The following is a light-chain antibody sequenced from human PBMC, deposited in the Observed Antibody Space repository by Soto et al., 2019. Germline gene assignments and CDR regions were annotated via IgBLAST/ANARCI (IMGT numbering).Light chain of an antibody. CDR2: GNS. J-gene: IGLJ2*01. V-gene: IGLV1-40*01. CDR3: QSYDSSLSGVV. CDR1: SSNIGAPYD. Sequence: QSVLTQPPSVSGAPGQRVTISCTGSSSNIGAPYDVHWYQQLPGTAPKLLIYGNSNRPSGVPDRFSGSKSGTSASLAITGIQAEDEADYYCQSYDSSLSGVVFGGGTKLTVL.